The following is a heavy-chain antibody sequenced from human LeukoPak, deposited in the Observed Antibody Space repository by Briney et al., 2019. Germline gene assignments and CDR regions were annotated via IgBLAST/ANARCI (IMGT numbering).Heavy chain of an antibody. D-gene: IGHD6-19*01. CDR2: ISSSSSYI. Sequence: GGSLRLSCAASGFTFSSYSMNWVRQAPGKGREWVSSISSSSSYIYYADSVKGRFTISRDNAKNSLYLQMNSLRAEDTAVYYCARGREWLVPNWFDPWGQGTLVTVSS. V-gene: IGHV3-21*01. J-gene: IGHJ5*02. CDR1: GFTFSSYS. CDR3: ARGREWLVPNWFDP.